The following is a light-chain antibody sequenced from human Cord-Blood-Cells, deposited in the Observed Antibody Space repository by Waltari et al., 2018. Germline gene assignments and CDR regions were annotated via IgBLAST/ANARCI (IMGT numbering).Light chain of an antibody. CDR2: AAS. CDR3: QQYYSFPWT. CDR1: QGLSSY. V-gene: IGKV1D-8*01. J-gene: IGKJ1*01. Sequence: IWMTQSPSLFSASTGDRVTISCRISQGLSSYLAWYQHKPGKAPGLLIYAASTMQSGIPSRFSGSGSGTDFTLTISCLQSEDFATYYCQQYYSFPWTFGQGTKVEIK.